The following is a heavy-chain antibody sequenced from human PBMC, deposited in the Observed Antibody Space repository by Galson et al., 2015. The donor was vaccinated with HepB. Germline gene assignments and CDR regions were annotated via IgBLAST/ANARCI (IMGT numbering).Heavy chain of an antibody. Sequence: SLRLSCAASGFSFSSYWMHWVRQAPGKGLVWVARIGGDGSSTTYADSVKGRFTISRDNARNTLYLQMNSLRAEDTAVYYCARDRPMERYYFDTTGYYHWGQGTLVTVSS. CDR1: GFSFSSYW. CDR2: IGGDGSST. V-gene: IGHV3-74*01. D-gene: IGHD3-22*01. J-gene: IGHJ4*02. CDR3: ARDRPMERYYFDTTGYYH.